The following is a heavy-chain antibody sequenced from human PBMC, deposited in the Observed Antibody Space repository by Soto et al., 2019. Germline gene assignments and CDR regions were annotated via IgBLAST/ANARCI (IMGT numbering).Heavy chain of an antibody. V-gene: IGHV3-7*01. J-gene: IGHJ5*02. CDR2: IKQDGSEK. CDR3: VRGLGRLDP. CDR1: GFTFSNYW. Sequence: EVQLVESGGGLVQPGGSLRFSCAASGFTFSNYWMSWVRQAPGKGLEWVANIKQDGSEKYYVDSVKGRFTISKDKAKNELHLEMNGLRAEDAGVNHCVRGLGRLDPWGQGTLVTVSS.